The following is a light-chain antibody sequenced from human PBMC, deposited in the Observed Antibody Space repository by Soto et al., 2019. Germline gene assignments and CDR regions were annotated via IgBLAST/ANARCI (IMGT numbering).Light chain of an antibody. J-gene: IGKJ3*01. Sequence: AIQLTQSPSSLSASVGDSVTITCRASQGISSALAWYQQTPGRAPKLLLYDASTLASGVPSRVSVSRSGTDSTLTISSLQPEDFVNYYCEQFDDYPFTFGPGTKVDI. CDR2: DAS. CDR1: QGISSA. V-gene: IGKV1D-13*01. CDR3: EQFDDYPFT.